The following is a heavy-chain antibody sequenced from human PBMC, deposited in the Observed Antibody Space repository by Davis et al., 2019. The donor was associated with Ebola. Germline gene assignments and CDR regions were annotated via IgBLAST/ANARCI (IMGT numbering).Heavy chain of an antibody. CDR2: VIPGDSDP. Sequence: GESLKISCESSGFGFRSHWIGWVRQRPGKGLDWMGMVIPGDSDPVYSPSFQGHVTISVDTSTRTVHLQWSSLKASDTAMYYCARLEYSSAGRRVYFDYWGQGTLVTVSS. CDR1: GFGFRSHW. CDR3: ARLEYSSAGRRVYFDY. V-gene: IGHV5-51*01. J-gene: IGHJ4*02. D-gene: IGHD6-6*01.